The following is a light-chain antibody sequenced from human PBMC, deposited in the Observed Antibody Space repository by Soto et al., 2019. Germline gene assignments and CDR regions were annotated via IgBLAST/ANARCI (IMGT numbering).Light chain of an antibody. CDR3: QQYGSSPWT. V-gene: IGKV3-20*01. CDR1: QSISSY. J-gene: IGKJ1*01. Sequence: EIVLTQSPATLSLSPGERATLSCSASQSISSYLAWYQQKPGKAPRLLIYNASTRATGIPARFSGSGSGTDFTLTISRLEPEDVAVYYCQQYGSSPWTFGQGTKVDIK. CDR2: NAS.